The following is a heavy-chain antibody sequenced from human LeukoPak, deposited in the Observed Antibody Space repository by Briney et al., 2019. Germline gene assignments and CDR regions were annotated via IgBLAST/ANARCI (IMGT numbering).Heavy chain of an antibody. J-gene: IGHJ4*02. CDR1: GGSISSGGYY. CDR2: IYYSGST. Sequence: SETLSLTCTVSGGSISSGGYYWSWIRQHPGKGLEWIGYIYYSGSTNYNPSLKSRVTISVDTSKNQFSLKLNSVTAADTAVYYCARLWSSGTTPIDYWGQGTLVTVSS. CDR3: ARLWSSGTTPIDY. D-gene: IGHD3-10*01. V-gene: IGHV4-61*08.